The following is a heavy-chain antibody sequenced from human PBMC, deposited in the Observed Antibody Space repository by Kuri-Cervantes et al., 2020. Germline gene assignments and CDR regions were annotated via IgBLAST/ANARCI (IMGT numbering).Heavy chain of an antibody. D-gene: IGHD5-18*01. CDR1: GFTFSAYA. Sequence: GGSLRLSCAASGFTFSAYAMTWVRQAPGKGLEWVSDINDSGSFTYYADSVKGRFTISRDNAKNTLYLQMNSLRGEDTAVYYCAPSRGIQLWSPLLFDYWGQGTLVTVSS. J-gene: IGHJ4*02. CDR3: APSRGIQLWSPLLFDY. CDR2: INDSGSFT. V-gene: IGHV3-23*01.